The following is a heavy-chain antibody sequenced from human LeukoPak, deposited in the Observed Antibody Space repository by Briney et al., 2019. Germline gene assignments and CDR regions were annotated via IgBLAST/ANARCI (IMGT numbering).Heavy chain of an antibody. CDR2: IYYSGST. D-gene: IGHD3-22*01. V-gene: IGHV4-59*01. CDR1: GGSISSYY. CDR3: ARDTTPKYYYDSSGYYWFGAFDI. J-gene: IGHJ3*02. Sequence: PSETLSHTCTVSGGSISSYYWSWIRQPSGKGLEWIGYIYYSGSTNYNPSLKSRVTISVDTSKNQFSLKLSSVTAADTAVYYCARDTTPKYYYDSSGYYWFGAFDIWGRGTMVTVSS.